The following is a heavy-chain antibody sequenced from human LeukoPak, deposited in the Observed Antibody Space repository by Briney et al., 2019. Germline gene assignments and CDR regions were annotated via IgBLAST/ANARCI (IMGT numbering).Heavy chain of an antibody. V-gene: IGHV3-7*03. D-gene: IGHD3-22*01. CDR3: ARGVNYYDSSGYIPFDY. CDR1: GFSFSSYW. Sequence: PGGSLRLSCAASGFSFSSYWMSWVRQAPGKGLEWVANIKQDGSEKYYVDSVEGRFTISRDHAKNSLYLQMNSLRAEDTALYHCARGVNYYDSSGYIPFDYWGQGTLVTVSS. J-gene: IGHJ4*02. CDR2: IKQDGSEK.